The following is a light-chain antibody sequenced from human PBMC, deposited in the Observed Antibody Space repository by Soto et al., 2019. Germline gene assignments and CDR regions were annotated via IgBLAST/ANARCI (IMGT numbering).Light chain of an antibody. CDR3: QQHNTYWT. J-gene: IGKJ1*01. Sequence: DIQMTQSPSTLSASVGDRVTITCRASQSVSGWLAWFQQKPGKAPKLLIYKASNLENGVPSRFSGSGSGTEFTLTISGLQPDDSATYYCQQHNTYWTFGQGTKVEIK. CDR2: KAS. CDR1: QSVSGW. V-gene: IGKV1-5*03.